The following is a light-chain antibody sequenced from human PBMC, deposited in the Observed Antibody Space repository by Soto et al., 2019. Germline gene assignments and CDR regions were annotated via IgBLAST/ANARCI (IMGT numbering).Light chain of an antibody. CDR2: DAS. CDR1: QSVSTY. J-gene: IGKJ1*01. V-gene: IGKV3-11*01. CDR3: QQRSNWPPTCT. Sequence: IVLTQSPATLTLSPGERATLSCRASQSVSTYLAWYQQKPGQAPRLLIYDASKRATGIPARFSGSGSGTDFTLTSTSLEPEDFGVYYCQQRSNWPPTCTFGQGTKVDI.